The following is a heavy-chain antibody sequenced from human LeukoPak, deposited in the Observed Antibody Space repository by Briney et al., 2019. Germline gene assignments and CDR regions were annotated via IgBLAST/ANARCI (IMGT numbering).Heavy chain of an antibody. J-gene: IGHJ4*02. CDR2: IYTSGST. CDR1: GGSISSGSYC. Sequence: PSETLSLTCTVSGGSISSGSYCWSWIRQPAGKGLEWIGRIYTSGSTNYNPSLKSRVTISVDTSKNQFSLKLSSVTAADTAVYYCARWAYYGSGSYYNPSDYWGQGTLVTVSS. V-gene: IGHV4-61*02. CDR3: ARWAYYGSGSYYNPSDY. D-gene: IGHD3-10*01.